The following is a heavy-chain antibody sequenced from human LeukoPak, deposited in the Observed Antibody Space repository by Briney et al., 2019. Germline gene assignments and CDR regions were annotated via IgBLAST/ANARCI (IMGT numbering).Heavy chain of an antibody. CDR2: IRSKANSYAT. D-gene: IGHD2-21*02. V-gene: IGHV3-73*01. CDR1: GFTFSGSA. CDR3: TRPLQYCGGDCYPGY. Sequence: GGSLKLSCAASGFTFSGSAMHWVRQASGKGLEWVGRIRSKANSYATAYAASVKGRFTISRDDSKNTAYLQMNSLKTEDTAVYYCTRPLQYCGGDCYPGYWGQGTLVTVSS. J-gene: IGHJ4*02.